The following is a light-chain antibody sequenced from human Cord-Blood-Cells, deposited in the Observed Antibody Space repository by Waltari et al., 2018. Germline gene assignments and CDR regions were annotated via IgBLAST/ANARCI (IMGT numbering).Light chain of an antibody. V-gene: IGKV1-39*01. J-gene: IGKJ1*01. CDR1: QSISSY. CDR3: QQSYSTPPT. CDR2: AAS. Sequence: DIQMTQSPSSLSASVGDSVTITCRASQSISSYLNWYQQKPGKAPKLLIYAASSLQSGVPSRFSGSGSGTEFTLTISSLQPEDVATYYCQQSYSTPPTFGQGTKVEIK.